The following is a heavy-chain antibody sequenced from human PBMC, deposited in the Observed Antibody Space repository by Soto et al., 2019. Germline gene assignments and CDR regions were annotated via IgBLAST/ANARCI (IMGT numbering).Heavy chain of an antibody. D-gene: IGHD6-13*01. V-gene: IGHV4-34*01. CDR1: GGSFSGYY. CDR2: INHSGST. J-gene: IGHJ4*02. CDR3: ARGSESSSWYVSY. Sequence: SETLSLTCAVYGGSFSGYYWSWIRQPPGKGLEWIGEINHSGSTNYNPSLKSRATISVDTSKNQFSLKLSSVTAADTAVYYCARGSESSSWYVSYWGQGTLVTVSS.